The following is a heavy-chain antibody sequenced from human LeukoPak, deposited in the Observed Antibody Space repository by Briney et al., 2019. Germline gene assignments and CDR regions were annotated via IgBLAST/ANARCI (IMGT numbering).Heavy chain of an antibody. CDR2: IYYSGST. CDR3: ARHRGVYSSGWYSDFDY. V-gene: IGHV4-39*01. D-gene: IGHD6-19*01. CDR1: GGSISSSSYY. J-gene: IGHJ4*02. Sequence: SETLSLTCTVSGGSISSSSYYWGWIRRPPGKGLEWIGSIYYSGSTYYNPPLKSRVTISVDTSKNQFSLKLSSVTAADTAVYYCARHRGVYSSGWYSDFDYWGQGTLVTVSS.